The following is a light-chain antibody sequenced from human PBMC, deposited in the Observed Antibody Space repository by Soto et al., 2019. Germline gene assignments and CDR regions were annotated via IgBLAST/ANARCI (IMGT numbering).Light chain of an antibody. CDR2: WAS. J-gene: IGKJ4*01. Sequence: DIVMTQSPDSLAVSLGERATINCKSSQSILFSSNNKNYLAWYQQKAGQPPKLLIYWASTRESGVPDRFSGSGSGTDFTLTISSLQAADVAVYYCQQFYSTPLTFGGGTKVDIK. CDR3: QQFYSTPLT. V-gene: IGKV4-1*01. CDR1: QSILFSSNNKNY.